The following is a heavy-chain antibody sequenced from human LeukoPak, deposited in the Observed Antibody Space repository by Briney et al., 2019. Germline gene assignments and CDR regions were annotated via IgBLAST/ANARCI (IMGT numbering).Heavy chain of an antibody. V-gene: IGHV3-9*01. J-gene: IGHJ3*02. CDR3: AKIREGQWLVRAFDI. CDR1: GSTFDDYA. Sequence: PGRSLRLSCAASGSTFDDYAMHWVRQAPRKGLEWVSGISWNSGSIGYADSVKGRFTISRDNAKNSLYLQMNSLRAEDTALYYCAKIREGQWLVRAFDIWGQGTMAT. D-gene: IGHD6-19*01. CDR2: ISWNSGSI.